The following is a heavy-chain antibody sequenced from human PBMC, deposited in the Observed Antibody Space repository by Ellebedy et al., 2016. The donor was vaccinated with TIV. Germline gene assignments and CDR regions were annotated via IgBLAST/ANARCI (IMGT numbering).Heavy chain of an antibody. Sequence: MPSETLSLTCTVSGGSISSYYWSWIRQPPGKGLAWIGYIYYSGSTNYNPPLKSRVTITVDTSKNQFSLKLSSVTAADTAVYYCAGGYSSGWTDYWGQGTLVTVSS. CDR3: AGGYSSGWTDY. V-gene: IGHV4-59*12. CDR2: IYYSGST. CDR1: GGSISSYY. J-gene: IGHJ4*02. D-gene: IGHD6-19*01.